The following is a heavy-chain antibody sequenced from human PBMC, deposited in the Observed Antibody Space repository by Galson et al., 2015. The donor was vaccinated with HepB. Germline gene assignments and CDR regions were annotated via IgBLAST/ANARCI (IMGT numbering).Heavy chain of an antibody. CDR1: GDSISSGGYS. CDR3: ARATFDGSTWYVDY. Sequence: LSLTCAVSGDSISSGGYSWSWIRQPPGKGLEWIGYIYHSGSTYYNPSLKSRVTISVDRSKNQFSLKLSSVIAADTAVYYCARATFDGSTWYVDYWGQGTLVTVSS. V-gene: IGHV4-30-2*01. D-gene: IGHD6-13*01. J-gene: IGHJ4*02. CDR2: IYHSGST.